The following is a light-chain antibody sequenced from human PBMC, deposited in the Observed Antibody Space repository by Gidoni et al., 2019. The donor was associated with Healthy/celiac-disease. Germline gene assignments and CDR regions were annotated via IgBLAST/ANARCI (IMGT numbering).Light chain of an antibody. CDR1: QSISSY. V-gene: IGKV1-39*01. CDR2: AAS. CDR3: QQSYSTPRT. Sequence: DIQMTQSPSSLSASVGDRVTITCRASQSISSYLNWYQQKPGKAPKLVIYAASSLQGGVPSRFSGSGSGTDFTLTISSLQPEDFATYYCQQSYSTPRTFGQGTKVEIK. J-gene: IGKJ4*01.